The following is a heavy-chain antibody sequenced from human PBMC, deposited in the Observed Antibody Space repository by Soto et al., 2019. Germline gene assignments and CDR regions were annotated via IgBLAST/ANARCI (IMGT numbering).Heavy chain of an antibody. CDR2: IYPSGST. J-gene: IGHJ4*02. D-gene: IGHD3-22*01. CDR3: ARAVIYDSICYYLFN. CDR1: VVAISSGGYS. V-gene: IGHV4-30-2*01. Sequence: PSETVSLTCAFSVVAISSGGYSCSWIRQPPGKGLEWIGYIYPSGSTYYNPSLKSRLTMSIDKSMNQFSLRLSSVTAADTAVYFCARAVIYDSICYYLFNWGQGSLVTVS.